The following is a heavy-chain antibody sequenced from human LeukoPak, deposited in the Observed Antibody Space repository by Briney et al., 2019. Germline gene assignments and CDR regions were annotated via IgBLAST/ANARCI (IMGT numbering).Heavy chain of an antibody. CDR2: IYYSGNT. J-gene: IGHJ4*02. Sequence: SETLSLTCTVSVGSISSGAYYWSWIRQPPGKGLEWIGYIYYSGNTYYNPSLKSRVTISVDTSKNQFSLQLSSVTAADTAVYYCARYYGSGSYPFDYWGQGTLVTVSS. V-gene: IGHV4-30-4*01. CDR3: ARYYGSGSYPFDY. D-gene: IGHD3-10*01. CDR1: VGSISSGAYY.